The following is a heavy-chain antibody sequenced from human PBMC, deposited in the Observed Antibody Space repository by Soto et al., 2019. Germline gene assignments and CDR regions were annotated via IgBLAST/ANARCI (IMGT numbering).Heavy chain of an antibody. CDR3: ARSVAVPDAHIGY. CDR2: LYYTGST. D-gene: IGHD3-3*01. Sequence: SETLSLTCSVSGGSISGSYWSWIRQSPGKGLEWLAYLYYTGSTNYSPSLRSRVSISVDTSKNEFSLRLSSVTAADTAVYFWARSVAVPDAHIGYRGRGTQVAFSS. CDR1: GGSISGSY. V-gene: IGHV4-59*01. J-gene: IGHJ4*02.